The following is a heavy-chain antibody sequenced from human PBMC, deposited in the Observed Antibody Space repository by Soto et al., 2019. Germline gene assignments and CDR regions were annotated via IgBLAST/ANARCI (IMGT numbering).Heavy chain of an antibody. D-gene: IGHD2-21*02. J-gene: IGHJ4*02. CDR3: ARDGCVGTCYSYYIDY. Sequence: QVQLVESGGGVVQPGRSLRLSCEASGFTFSSYAMHWVRQAPGKGLVWVAVISYDGSNKYYTDSVKGRFTISRDNSKNTLYLQMNSLNAEYTAVYYCARDGCVGTCYSYYIDYLGQGTLVTVSS. CDR1: GFTFSSYA. V-gene: IGHV3-30-3*01. CDR2: ISYDGSNK.